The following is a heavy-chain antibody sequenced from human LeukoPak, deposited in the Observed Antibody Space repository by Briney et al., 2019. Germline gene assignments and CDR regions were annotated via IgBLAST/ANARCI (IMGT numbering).Heavy chain of an antibody. J-gene: IGHJ4*02. V-gene: IGHV3-23*01. D-gene: IGHD4-23*01. Sequence: GGSLRLSCAASGFTFSSYAMSWVRQAPGKGLEWVSAISGSGGSTYYADSVKGRFTISRDNSKNTLYLEMNSLRAEDTAVYYCAKVFLRWPSCFDYWGQGTLVTVSS. CDR3: AKVFLRWPSCFDY. CDR1: GFTFSSYA. CDR2: ISGSGGST.